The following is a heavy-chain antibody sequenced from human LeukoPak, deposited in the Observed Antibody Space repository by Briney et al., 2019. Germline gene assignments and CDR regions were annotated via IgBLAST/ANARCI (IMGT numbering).Heavy chain of an antibody. V-gene: IGHV3-33*01. J-gene: IGHJ5*02. D-gene: IGHD4-17*01. Sequence: PAGSLRLSCAASGFTFSSFAMHWVRQAPGKELEWVADIWYNGSNKYYAESVKGRFTISRDNSENTLYLQMNSLRVEDTAVYYCSRGGYGDYNNWFDPWGQGTLVIVSS. CDR1: GFTFSSFA. CDR2: IWYNGSNK. CDR3: SRGGYGDYNNWFDP.